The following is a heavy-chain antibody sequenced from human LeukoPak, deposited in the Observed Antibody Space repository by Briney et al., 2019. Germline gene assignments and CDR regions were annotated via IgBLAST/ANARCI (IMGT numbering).Heavy chain of an antibody. Sequence: ASVKVSCKASGYTFTGYYMHWVRQAPGQGLEWMGWINPNSGGTNYAQKFQGRVTMTRDTSISTAYMELSRLRSDDTAVYYCARDNPGKVRGVIYYGIDVWGQGTTVTVSS. CDR2: INPNSGGT. D-gene: IGHD3-10*01. CDR1: GYTFTGYY. J-gene: IGHJ6*02. V-gene: IGHV1-2*02. CDR3: ARDNPGKVRGVIYYGIDV.